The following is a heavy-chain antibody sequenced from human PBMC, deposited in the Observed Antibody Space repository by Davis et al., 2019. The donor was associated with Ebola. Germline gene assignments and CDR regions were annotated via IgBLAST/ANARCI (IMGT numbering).Heavy chain of an antibody. D-gene: IGHD3-10*01. V-gene: IGHV1-69*06. CDR2: IIPIFGTA. CDR3: ASYYGSGSYQYYYYGMDV. J-gene: IGHJ6*02. CDR1: GGTFSSYA. Sequence: AASVKVSCKASGGTFSSYAISWVRQAPGQGLEWMGGIIPIFGTANYAQKFQGRVTITADKSTSTAYMELSSLRSEDTAVYYCASYYGSGSYQYYYYGMDVWGQGTTVTVSS.